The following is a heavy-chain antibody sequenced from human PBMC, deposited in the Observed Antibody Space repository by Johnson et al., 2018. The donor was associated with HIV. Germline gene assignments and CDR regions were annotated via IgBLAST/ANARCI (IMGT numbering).Heavy chain of an antibody. J-gene: IGHJ3*02. CDR1: GFTFDDYA. D-gene: IGHD6-13*01. CDR3: ANDKGSSSWSGLDI. V-gene: IGHV3-9*01. CDR2: ICWNSASI. Sequence: VQLVESGGGLVQPGRSLRLSCAASGFTFDDYAMHWVRLAPGKGLEWVSGICWNSASIGYADSVKGRFTISRDNAKNSLYLQMNSLRAEDTALYYCANDKGSSSWSGLDIWGQGTMVTVSS.